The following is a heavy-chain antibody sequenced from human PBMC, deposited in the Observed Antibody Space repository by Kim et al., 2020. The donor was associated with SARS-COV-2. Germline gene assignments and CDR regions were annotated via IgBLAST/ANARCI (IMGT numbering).Heavy chain of an antibody. J-gene: IGHJ4*02. CDR1: GGSISSSSYY. Sequence: SETLSLTCTVSGGSISSSSYYWGWIRQPPGKGLEWIGSIYYSGSTYYNPSLKSRVTISVDTSKNQFSLKLSSVTAADTAVYYCARFLGYCSGGSCYSRDYWGQGTLVTVSS. CDR2: IYYSGST. CDR3: ARFLGYCSGGSCYSRDY. V-gene: IGHV4-39*01. D-gene: IGHD2-15*01.